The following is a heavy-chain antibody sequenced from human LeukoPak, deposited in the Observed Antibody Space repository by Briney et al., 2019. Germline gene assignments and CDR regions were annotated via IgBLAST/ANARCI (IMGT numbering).Heavy chain of an antibody. Sequence: PGGSLRLSCAASGFTVSSNYMSWVRQAPGKGLEWVSVIYSGGSTYYADSVKGRFIISRDSSKNTLYLQINSLRAEDTAVYYCARHQAGAGGFDYWGQGTLVTVSS. CDR1: GFTVSSNY. CDR2: IYSGGST. V-gene: IGHV3-66*04. D-gene: IGHD1-26*01. CDR3: ARHQAGAGGFDY. J-gene: IGHJ4*02.